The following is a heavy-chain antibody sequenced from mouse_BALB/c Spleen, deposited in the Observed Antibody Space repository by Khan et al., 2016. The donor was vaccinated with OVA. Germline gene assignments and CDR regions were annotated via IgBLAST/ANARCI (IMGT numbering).Heavy chain of an antibody. D-gene: IGHD1-1*01. Sequence: DLVKPGASVKLSCKASGYTFTSYWINWIKQRPGQGLEWIGRIGPGSGSTSYNEMFTGKATLTVDTTSSTAYIQLSSLSSEYSAVYFCAKSNDYGSRLYAMDYWGQGTSLTVSS. CDR2: IGPGSGST. V-gene: IGHV1S41*01. CDR1: GYTFTSYW. J-gene: IGHJ4*01. CDR3: AKSNDYGSRLYAMDY.